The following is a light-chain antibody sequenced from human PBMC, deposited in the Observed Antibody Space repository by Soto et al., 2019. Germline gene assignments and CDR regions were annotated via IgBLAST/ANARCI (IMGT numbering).Light chain of an antibody. V-gene: IGLV2-23*01. Sequence: QSVLTQPASVSGSPGQSITISCTGTSSDVGTYNLVSWYQQHPGKGPKLMIYQGTKRPSGVSNRFSGSKSGNTASLTISDLQAEDEADYYCCSYAADRIYVFGSGPKVTVL. J-gene: IGLJ1*01. CDR1: SSDVGTYNL. CDR2: QGT. CDR3: CSYAADRIYV.